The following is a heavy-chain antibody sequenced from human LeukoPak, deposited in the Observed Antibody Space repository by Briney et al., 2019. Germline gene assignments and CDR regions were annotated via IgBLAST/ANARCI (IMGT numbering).Heavy chain of an antibody. D-gene: IGHD3-10*01. CDR3: AKYSYYGSGSYYNDFDY. CDR1: GFTFSSYA. J-gene: IGHJ4*02. CDR2: ISGSGGNK. V-gene: IGHV3-23*01. Sequence: GGSLRLSCAASGFTFSSYAMSWVRQAPGKGLEWVSAISGSGGNKYYTDSVKGRFTISRDNSKNTLYLQMNSLRAEDTAVYYCAKYSYYGSGSYYNDFDYWGQGTLATVSS.